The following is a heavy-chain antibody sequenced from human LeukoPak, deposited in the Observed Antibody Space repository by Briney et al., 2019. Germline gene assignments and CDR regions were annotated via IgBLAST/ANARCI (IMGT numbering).Heavy chain of an antibody. CDR3: ARDLRYYYGSGSSLDP. CDR1: GFTFSLYW. Sequence: GGSLRLSCAASGFTFSLYWMHWVRQAPGEGLVWVSRIEGGGTSTNYADFVKGRFTISSDNAKNTVYLQMNSLRAEDTAVYYCARDLRYYYGSGSSLDPWGQGTLVTDSS. V-gene: IGHV3-74*01. CDR2: IEGGGTST. D-gene: IGHD3-10*01. J-gene: IGHJ5*02.